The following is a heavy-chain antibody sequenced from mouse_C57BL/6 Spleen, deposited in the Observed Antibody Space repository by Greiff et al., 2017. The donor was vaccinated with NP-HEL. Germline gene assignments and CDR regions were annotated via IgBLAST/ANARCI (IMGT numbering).Heavy chain of an antibody. V-gene: IGHV1-64*01. D-gene: IGHD2-1*01. CDR1: GYTFTSYW. Sequence: QVQLQQPGAELVKPGASVKLSCKASGYTFTSYWMHWVKQRPGQGLEWIGMIHPNSGSTNYNEKFKSKATLTVDKSSSTAYMQLSSLTSEDSAVYYCALYYGNSYWYFDVWVTGTTVTVSS. CDR2: IHPNSGST. CDR3: ALYYGNSYWYFDV. J-gene: IGHJ1*03.